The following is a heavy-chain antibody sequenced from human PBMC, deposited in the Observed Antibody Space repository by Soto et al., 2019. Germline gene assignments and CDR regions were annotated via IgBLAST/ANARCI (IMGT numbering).Heavy chain of an antibody. CDR1: GGFISSYY. J-gene: IGHJ4*02. Sequence: SETLSLTCTVSGGFISSYYWSWIRQPPGKGLEWIGYIYYSGGTDYNPSLKSRVTISVDTSKNQFSLKLNSMTAADTAVYYCERDCYGAGSTFFAYCAQGTLVTVSS. CDR3: ERDCYGAGSTFFAY. CDR2: IYYSGGT. D-gene: IGHD3-10*01. V-gene: IGHV4-59*12.